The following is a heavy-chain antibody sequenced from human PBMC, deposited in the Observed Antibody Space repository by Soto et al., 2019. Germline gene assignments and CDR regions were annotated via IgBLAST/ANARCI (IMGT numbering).Heavy chain of an antibody. CDR2: IFHTGST. CDR1: NYSISSGYY. J-gene: IGHJ4*02. Sequence: SETLSLTCAVSNYSISSGYYWGWIRQPPEKGLEYIGSIFHTGSTYYNPSLKSRVIISVDTSKNQFSLRLNSVTAADTAVYLCARVEDAKVLAHWGQGTLLTAS. CDR3: ARVEDAKVLAH. V-gene: IGHV4-38-2*01.